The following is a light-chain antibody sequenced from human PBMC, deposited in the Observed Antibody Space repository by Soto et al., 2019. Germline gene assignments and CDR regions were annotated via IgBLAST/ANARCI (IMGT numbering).Light chain of an antibody. CDR1: SSNIGSNY. Sequence: QSVLTQPPSASGTPGQRVTISCSGSSSNIGSNYVYWYQQLPGTAPKLLIYRSDQRPSGVPDRFSGSNSGTSASLAISGLRSEDEADYYCAAWDDSLSGVLFGGGTKLTVL. V-gene: IGLV1-47*01. J-gene: IGLJ2*01. CDR3: AAWDDSLSGVL. CDR2: RSD.